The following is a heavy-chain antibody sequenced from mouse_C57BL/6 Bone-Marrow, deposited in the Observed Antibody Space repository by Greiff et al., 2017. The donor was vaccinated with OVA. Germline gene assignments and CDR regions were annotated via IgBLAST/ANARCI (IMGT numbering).Heavy chain of an antibody. J-gene: IGHJ1*03. CDR1: GFNITDDY. V-gene: IGHV14-4*01. Sequence: VQLQQSGAELVRPGASVKLSCTASGFNITDDYMHWVKQRPEQGLEWIGWIDPENGDTEYASKFQGKATITADTSSTTAYLQLSSLTSEDTAVYYCTHGSSPDVWGTGTTGTVSS. D-gene: IGHD1-1*01. CDR2: IDPENGDT. CDR3: THGSSPDV.